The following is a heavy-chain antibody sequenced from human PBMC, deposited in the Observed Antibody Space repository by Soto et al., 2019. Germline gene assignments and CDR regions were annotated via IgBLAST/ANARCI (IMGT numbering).Heavy chain of an antibody. D-gene: IGHD3-9*01. V-gene: IGHV3-23*01. CDR2: ISGSGGST. CDR3: SKVVRYFDWSHEYYYGMDV. CDR1: GFTFSSYA. J-gene: IGHJ6*02. Sequence: GGSLRLSCAASGFTFSSYAMSWVRQAPGKGLEWVSAISGSGGSTYYAESVKGRFTISRDKSKNTLYLQMNSLRAEDTAVYYCSKVVRYFDWSHEYYYGMDVWGQGTTVTVSS.